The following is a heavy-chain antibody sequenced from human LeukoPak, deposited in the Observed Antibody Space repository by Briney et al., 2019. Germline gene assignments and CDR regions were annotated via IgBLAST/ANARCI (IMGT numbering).Heavy chain of an antibody. CDR2: INHSGST. J-gene: IGHJ4*02. CDR3: ARGTERGQRSFDY. CDR1: GGSFSGYY. D-gene: IGHD1-1*01. Sequence: PSETLSLTCAVYGGSFSGYYWSWIRQPPGKGLEWIGEINHSGSTNYNPSLKSRVTISVDTSKNQFSLKLSSVTAADTAVYCCARGTERGQRSFDYWGQGTLVTVSS. V-gene: IGHV4-34*01.